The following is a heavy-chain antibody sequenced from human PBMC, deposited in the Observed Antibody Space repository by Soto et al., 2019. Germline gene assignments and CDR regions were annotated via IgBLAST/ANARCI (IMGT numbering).Heavy chain of an antibody. Sequence: SETLSLTCTVSGGSISSSRYYWGWIRQPPGKGLEWIGSIYYSGSTYYNPSLKSRATISVDTSKNQFSLKLSSVTAADTAVYYCARHPDVARGGFDPWGQGTLVT. CDR2: IYYSGST. V-gene: IGHV4-39*01. J-gene: IGHJ5*02. D-gene: IGHD3-10*01. CDR1: GGSISSSRYY. CDR3: ARHPDVARGGFDP.